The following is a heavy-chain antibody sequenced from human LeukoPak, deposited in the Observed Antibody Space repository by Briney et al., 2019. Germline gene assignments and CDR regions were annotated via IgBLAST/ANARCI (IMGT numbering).Heavy chain of an antibody. D-gene: IGHD6-13*01. J-gene: IGHJ6*03. CDR1: GGSISSGSYY. CDR3: ARASSWPVRSSPDYYYYMDV. CDR2: IYTSGST. V-gene: IGHV4-61*02. Sequence: SETLSLTCTVSGGSISSGSYYWSWIRQPAGKGLEWIGRIYTSGSTNYNPSLKSRVTISVDTSKNQFFLKLSSVTAADTAVYYCARASSWPVRSSPDYYYYMDVWGKGTTVTISS.